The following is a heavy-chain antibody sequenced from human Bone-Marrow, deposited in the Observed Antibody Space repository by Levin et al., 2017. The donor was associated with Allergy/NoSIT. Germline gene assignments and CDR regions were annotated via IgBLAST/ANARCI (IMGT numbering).Heavy chain of an antibody. CDR3: AKDWSRAYYFDY. CDR1: GYSFTDYY. J-gene: IGHJ4*02. V-gene: IGHV1-2*02. CDR2: IDPNSGAT. D-gene: IGHD6-6*01. Sequence: GESLKISCKASGYSFTDYYIHWVRQAPGQGLEWMGWIDPNSGATHYGQKFHGRVTMTWDTSITTAYMELSSLRSDDTATYYCAKDWSRAYYFDYWGQGTLVTVSS.